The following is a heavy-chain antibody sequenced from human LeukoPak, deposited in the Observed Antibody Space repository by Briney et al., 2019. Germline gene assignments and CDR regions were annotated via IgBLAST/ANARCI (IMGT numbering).Heavy chain of an antibody. V-gene: IGHV3-33*01. CDR3: ARAPYDFWSGYYNHFDY. D-gene: IGHD3-3*01. CDR2: IWYDGSNK. Sequence: PGGSLRLSCAASGFTFSSYGMKWVRQAPGKGLEWVAVIWYDGSNKYYADSVKGRFTISRDNSKNTLYLQMNSLRAEDTAVYYCARAPYDFWSGYYNHFDYWGQGTLVTVSS. J-gene: IGHJ4*02. CDR1: GFTFSSYG.